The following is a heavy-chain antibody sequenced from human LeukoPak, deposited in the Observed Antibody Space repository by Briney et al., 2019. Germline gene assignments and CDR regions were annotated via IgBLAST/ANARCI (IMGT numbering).Heavy chain of an antibody. V-gene: IGHV4-38-2*01. CDR1: GYSISSINSDCY. Sequence: PSETLSLTCAVSGYSISSINSDCYWGWTRQAPGKGLEWSGSISRSGSTYYNPSLEGRVTISGYASKNQFSLRFKSVTVSDTAVYYCARVNTVVSRPAGFFDLWGRGTQVTVSS. J-gene: IGHJ2*01. CDR3: ARVNTVVSRPAGFFDL. D-gene: IGHD4-17*01. CDR2: ISRSGST.